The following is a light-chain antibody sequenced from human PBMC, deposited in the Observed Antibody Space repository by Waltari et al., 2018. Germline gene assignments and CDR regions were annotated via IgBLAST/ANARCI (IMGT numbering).Light chain of an antibody. J-gene: IGLJ1*01. CDR2: QDN. Sequence: SYELTQPPSVSVSPGQTATISCSGAKLGDKYACWYPQKPGQSLVLVIYQDNRRPSWIPERFSGSNSGNTATLTISGTQAMDEADYYCQAWDSSAAGVFGTGTKVTVL. CDR1: KLGDKY. V-gene: IGLV3-1*01. CDR3: QAWDSSAAGV.